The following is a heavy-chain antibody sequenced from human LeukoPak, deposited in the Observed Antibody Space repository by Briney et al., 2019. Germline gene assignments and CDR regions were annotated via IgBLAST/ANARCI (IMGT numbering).Heavy chain of an antibody. J-gene: IGHJ4*02. CDR1: GFTFSSYS. CDR3: ARDLFARYCSSTSCYGLDY. V-gene: IGHV3-30-3*01. D-gene: IGHD2-2*01. CDR2: ISHDGSSK. Sequence: SGRSLRLSCAASGFTFSSYSMHWVRQAPGKGLEWVADISHDGSSKYSADSVKGRFTISRDNSKNTLSLQMNSLRAEDTAVYYCARDLFARYCSSTSCYGLDYWGQGTLVTVSS.